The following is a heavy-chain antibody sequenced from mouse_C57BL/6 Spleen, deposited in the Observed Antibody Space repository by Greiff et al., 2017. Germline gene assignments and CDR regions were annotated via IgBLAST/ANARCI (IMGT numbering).Heavy chain of an antibody. V-gene: IGHV5-9*01. D-gene: IGHD4-1*02. Sequence: EVQLVESGGGLVKPGGSLKLSCAASGFTFSSYTMSWVRQTPEKRLEWVATISGGGGNTYYPDSVKGRFTISRDNAKNTLYLQMSSLRSEDTAWYYCARRNCGYFDYWGQGTTLTVSS. J-gene: IGHJ2*01. CDR2: ISGGGGNT. CDR1: GFTFSSYT. CDR3: ARRNCGYFDY.